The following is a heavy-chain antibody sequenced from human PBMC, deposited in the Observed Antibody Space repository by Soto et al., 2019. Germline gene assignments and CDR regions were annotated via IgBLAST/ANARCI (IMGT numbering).Heavy chain of an antibody. CDR3: ARGYCSSTSCYNQYWYYYYGMDV. CDR2: INHSGST. V-gene: IGHV4-34*01. Sequence: XAILWLTCAVHGAGFSGYYLSWIRQPPGKGLEWIGEINHSGSTNYNPSLKSRVTISVDTSKNQFSLKLSSVTAADTAVYYCARGYCSSTSCYNQYWYYYYGMDVWGQGTTVTVSS. D-gene: IGHD2-2*01. J-gene: IGHJ6*02. CDR1: GAGFSGYY.